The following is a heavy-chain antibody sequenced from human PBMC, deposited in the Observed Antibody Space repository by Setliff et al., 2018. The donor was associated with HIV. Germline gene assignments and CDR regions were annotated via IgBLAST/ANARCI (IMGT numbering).Heavy chain of an antibody. Sequence: ETLSLTCTVSGGSISSHYWSWIRQPPGKGLEWIGYISYSGNTDYNPSLKSRVTISVDTSKNQFSLKLNSVTAADTAVYYCALARDFWSGDYWGGSGGSWLDPWGQGTLVTVSS. V-gene: IGHV4-59*11. CDR3: ALARDFWSGDYWGGSGGSWLDP. J-gene: IGHJ5*02. CDR1: GGSISSHY. CDR2: ISYSGNT. D-gene: IGHD3-3*01.